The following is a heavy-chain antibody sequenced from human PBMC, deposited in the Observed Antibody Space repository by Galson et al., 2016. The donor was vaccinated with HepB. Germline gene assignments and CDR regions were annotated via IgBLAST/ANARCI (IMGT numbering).Heavy chain of an antibody. Sequence: SLRLSCAASGFIFDNFVMVWVRQVPGKGLEWVAGITGDGGHTRYADSVKGRFSISRDNSKNILFLQMDNLRPEDTALYYCGKDPNGDYLGAFDFWGRGTMVTVSS. J-gene: IGHJ3*01. CDR2: ITGDGGHT. V-gene: IGHV3-23*01. CDR3: GKDPNGDYLGAFDF. D-gene: IGHD4-17*01. CDR1: GFIFDNFV.